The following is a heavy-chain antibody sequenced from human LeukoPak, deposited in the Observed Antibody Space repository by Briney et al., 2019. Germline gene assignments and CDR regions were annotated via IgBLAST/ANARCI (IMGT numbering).Heavy chain of an antibody. D-gene: IGHD4-23*01. CDR1: GFTFSSYG. V-gene: IGHV3-33*01. CDR3: ARSPRGYGGNSAEC. CDR2: IWYDGSNK. Sequence: GGSLRLSCAASGFTFSSYGMHWVRQAPGKGLEWVAVIWYDGSNKYYADSVKGRFTISRDNSKNTLYLQMNSLRAEDTAVYYCARSPRGYGGNSAECWGQGTLVTVSS. J-gene: IGHJ4*02.